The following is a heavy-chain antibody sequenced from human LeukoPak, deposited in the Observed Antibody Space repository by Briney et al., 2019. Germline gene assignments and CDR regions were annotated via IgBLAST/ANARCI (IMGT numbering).Heavy chain of an antibody. J-gene: IGHJ5*02. CDR3: ARGRISYP. CDR2: IKQDGSEK. Sequence: PGGSLRPSCAASGFIFDNYTMHWVRQAPGKGLEWVANIKQDGSEKYYVDSVKGRFTISRDNAKNSLYLQMNSLRAEDTAVYYCARGRISYPWGQGTLVTVSS. V-gene: IGHV3-7*01. D-gene: IGHD2-15*01. CDR1: GFIFDNYT.